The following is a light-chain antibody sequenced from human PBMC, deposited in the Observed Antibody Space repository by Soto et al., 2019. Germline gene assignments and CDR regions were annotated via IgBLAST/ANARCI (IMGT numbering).Light chain of an antibody. Sequence: PGERATLSCRASQSVSNNYLAWYQQKPGQAPRLLIYGASNRATGIPDRFSGSGSGTDFTLTISRLEPEYFAVYYCQQYGSSGTFGQGTKVDIK. CDR2: GAS. V-gene: IGKV3-20*01. CDR1: QSVSNNY. CDR3: QQYGSSGT. J-gene: IGKJ1*01.